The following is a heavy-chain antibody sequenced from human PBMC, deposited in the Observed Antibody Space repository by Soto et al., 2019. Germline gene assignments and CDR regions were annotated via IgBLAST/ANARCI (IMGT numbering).Heavy chain of an antibody. CDR2: IIHSGRA. CDR1: RGSFSGYY. V-gene: IGHV4-34*01. Sequence: QVQLHQWGAGLLRPSKTLSLTCAVYRGSFSGYYLTWIRQPPGKGLEWIGEIIHSGRAYYNPSLKIRVSISVDTSKNQLSLSLTSVTSADTAVYYCARGTSAARLGYWGQGTLVTVSS. J-gene: IGHJ4*02. D-gene: IGHD6-6*01. CDR3: ARGTSAARLGY.